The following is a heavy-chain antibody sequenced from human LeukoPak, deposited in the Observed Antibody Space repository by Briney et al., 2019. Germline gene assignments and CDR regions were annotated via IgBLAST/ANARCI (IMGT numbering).Heavy chain of an antibody. CDR1: GFTFSSYS. D-gene: IGHD1-26*01. CDR2: ISSSSSYI. CDR3: ARAERGGFDY. Sequence: GGSLRLSCAASGFTFSSYSMNWVRQAPGKGLEWVLSISSSSSYIYYADSVKGRFTISRDNAKNSLYLQMNSLRAEDTAVYYCARAERGGFDYWGQGTLVTVSS. V-gene: IGHV3-21*01. J-gene: IGHJ4*02.